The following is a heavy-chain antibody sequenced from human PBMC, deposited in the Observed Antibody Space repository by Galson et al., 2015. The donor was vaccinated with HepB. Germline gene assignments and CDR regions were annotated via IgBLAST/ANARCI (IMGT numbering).Heavy chain of an antibody. CDR3: ASSPGIAVAGTYYYYGMDV. J-gene: IGHJ6*02. D-gene: IGHD6-19*01. Sequence: SVKVSCKASGGTFSSYAISWVRQAPGQGLEWMGRIIPILGIANYAQKFQGRVTITADKSTSTAYMELSSLRSEDTAVYYCASSPGIAVAGTYYYYGMDVWGQGTTVTVSS. V-gene: IGHV1-69*04. CDR2: IIPILGIA. CDR1: GGTFSSYA.